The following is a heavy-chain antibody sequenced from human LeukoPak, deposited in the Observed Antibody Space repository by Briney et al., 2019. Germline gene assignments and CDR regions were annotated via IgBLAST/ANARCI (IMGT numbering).Heavy chain of an antibody. CDR3: ATDRGYSTFDY. D-gene: IGHD6-13*01. V-gene: IGHV3-7*01. J-gene: IGHJ4*02. Sequence: GGSLRLSCAASGFTFSLYAMHWVRQAPGKGLEWVANINQDGTTTNYLDSVKGRFTISRDNAKNSLYLQMDSLRAEDTALYYCATDRGYSTFDYWGQGTLVTVSS. CDR1: GFTFSLYA. CDR2: INQDGTTT.